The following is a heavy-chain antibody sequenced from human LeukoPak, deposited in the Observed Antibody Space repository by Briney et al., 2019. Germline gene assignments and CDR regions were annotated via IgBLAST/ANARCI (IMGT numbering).Heavy chain of an antibody. CDR1: GYTLTGYY. CDR3: ARRPLYCSGGSCYGERGYFDY. J-gene: IGHJ4*02. CDR2: IIPILGIA. V-gene: IGHV1-69*02. Sequence: SVKVSCKASGYTLTGYYMHWVRQAPGQGLEWMGRIIPILGIANYAQKFQGRVTITADKSTSTAYMELSSLRSEDTAVYYCARRPLYCSGGSCYGERGYFDYWGQGTLVTVSS. D-gene: IGHD2-15*01.